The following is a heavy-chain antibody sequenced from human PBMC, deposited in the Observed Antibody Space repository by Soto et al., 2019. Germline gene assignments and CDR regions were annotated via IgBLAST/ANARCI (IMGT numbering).Heavy chain of an antibody. CDR2: IIGSGVRT. Sequence: EVQLLESGGGLVQSGGSLRVSCAASGFTSSHYAMSWVRQAPGKGLEWVSSIIGSGVRTYYADSVQGRFTISRDNSKNMLYPQMDSLRAEDTAIYYCAKELMLAAGSWLTSDQPYYGMDVWGQGTTVTVSS. CDR3: AKELMLAAGSWLTSDQPYYGMDV. J-gene: IGHJ6*02. CDR1: GFTSSHYA. D-gene: IGHD6-13*01. V-gene: IGHV3-23*01.